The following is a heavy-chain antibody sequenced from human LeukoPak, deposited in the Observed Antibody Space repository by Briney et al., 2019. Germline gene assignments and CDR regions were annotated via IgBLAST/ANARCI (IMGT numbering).Heavy chain of an antibody. D-gene: IGHD6-6*01. CDR1: GYSISSGYY. V-gene: IGHV4-38-2*01. CDR2: IYHSGST. CDR3: ARHSIAALGNWFDP. J-gene: IGHJ5*02. Sequence: SETLSLTCAVSGYSISSGYYWGWIRQPPGKGLEWIGSIYHSGSTYYNPSLKSRVTISVDTSKNQFSLKLSSVTAADTAVYYCARHSIAALGNWFDPWGQRTLVTVSS.